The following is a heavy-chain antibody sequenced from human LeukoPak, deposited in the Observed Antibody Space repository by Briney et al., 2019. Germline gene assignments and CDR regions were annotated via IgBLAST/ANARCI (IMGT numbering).Heavy chain of an antibody. Sequence: NPSETLSLTCTVSGGSISSGSYYWSWIRQPAGKGLKWIGRIYTSGSTNYNPSLKSRVTISVDTSKDQFSLKLSSVSAADTAVYYCARSGYSSSWAADYWGQGTLVTVSS. CDR1: GGSISSGSYY. V-gene: IGHV4-61*02. CDR2: IYTSGST. D-gene: IGHD6-6*01. J-gene: IGHJ4*02. CDR3: ARSGYSSSWAADY.